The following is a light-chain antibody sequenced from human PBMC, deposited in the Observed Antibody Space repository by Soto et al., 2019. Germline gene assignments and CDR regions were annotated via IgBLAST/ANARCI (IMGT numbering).Light chain of an antibody. V-gene: IGKV3-15*01. CDR1: QSVSSD. Sequence: EIVMTQSPAALSVSPGERATLSCRASQSVSSDLAWYHQKPGQAARLLIYGASTRATGIPARVSGSGSGTEFTLTINSLQSEDFAVYYCQQYNNWPRPFGQGTKVDI. CDR3: QQYNNWPRP. CDR2: GAS. J-gene: IGKJ1*01.